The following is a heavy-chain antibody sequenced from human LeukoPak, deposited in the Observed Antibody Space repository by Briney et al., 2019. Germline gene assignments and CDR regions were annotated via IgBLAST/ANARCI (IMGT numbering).Heavy chain of an antibody. D-gene: IGHD6-6*01. J-gene: IGHJ4*02. Sequence: AXGKGXXXVXRVNGDGTTTNYADAVKGRFTISRDNAKNTLYLQMNSLRAEDTAVYYCARGYSSSSEGDYFHYWGQGTLVTVSS. CDR2: VNGDGTTT. CDR3: ARGYSSSSEGDYFHY. V-gene: IGHV3-74*01.